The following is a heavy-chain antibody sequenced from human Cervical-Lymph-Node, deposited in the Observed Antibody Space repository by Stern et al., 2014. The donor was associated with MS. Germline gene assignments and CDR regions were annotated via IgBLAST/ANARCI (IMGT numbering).Heavy chain of an antibody. CDR2: ISSNGGST. V-gene: IGHV3-64*01. Sequence: EDQLVESGGGLVQPGGSLRLSCAASGFTFSSYAMHWVRQAPGKGLEYVSAISSNGGSTYYANSVKGRFTISRDNSKNTLYLQMGSLRAEDMAVYYCARLGGYSSGYWGQGTLVTVSS. J-gene: IGHJ4*02. D-gene: IGHD1-26*01. CDR3: ARLGGYSSGY. CDR1: GFTFSSYA.